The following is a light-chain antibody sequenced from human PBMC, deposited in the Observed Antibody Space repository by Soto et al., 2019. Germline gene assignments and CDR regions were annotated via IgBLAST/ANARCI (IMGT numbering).Light chain of an antibody. CDR1: QTVGSNF. Sequence: EIVLTQSPGTLSLSPGERATLSCRASQTVGSNFLAWYQEKPGRAPRLLIYGASSRATGIPDRFSGSGSGTDFTLTISRLEPEDFAVYYCRQYGRSLEFAFGGGTKVEIK. V-gene: IGKV3-20*01. J-gene: IGKJ4*01. CDR3: RQYGRSLEFA. CDR2: GAS.